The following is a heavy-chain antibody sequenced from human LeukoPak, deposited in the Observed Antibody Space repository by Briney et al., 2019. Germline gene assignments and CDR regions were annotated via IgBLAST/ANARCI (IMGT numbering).Heavy chain of an antibody. CDR2: IYYSGST. CDR1: GGSISSSSYY. J-gene: IGHJ4*02. CDR3: ARHTPLLFDWLFHFDY. Sequence: PSETLSLTCTVSGGSISSSSYYWGWIRQPPGKGLEWIGSIYYSGSTYYNPSLKSRVTISVDTSKNQFSLKLSSVTAADTAVYYCARHTPLLFDWLFHFDYWGQGTLVTVSS. D-gene: IGHD3-9*01. V-gene: IGHV4-39*01.